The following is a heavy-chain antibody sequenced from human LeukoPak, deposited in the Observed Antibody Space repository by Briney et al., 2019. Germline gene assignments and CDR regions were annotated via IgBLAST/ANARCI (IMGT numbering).Heavy chain of an antibody. J-gene: IGHJ4*02. CDR2: ISAYNGNI. D-gene: IGHD3-22*01. CDR1: RYSFTSFG. CDR3: VRDLGVDTTMIFFDY. Sequence: ASVKVSCKAFRYSFTSFGISWVRQAPGQGLEWMGWISAYNGNIKYAQKFQGRVTMTTDISTSTAYMEVRSLRSEDTAVYYCVRDLGVDTTMIFFDYWGQGSVVTVSS. V-gene: IGHV1-18*01.